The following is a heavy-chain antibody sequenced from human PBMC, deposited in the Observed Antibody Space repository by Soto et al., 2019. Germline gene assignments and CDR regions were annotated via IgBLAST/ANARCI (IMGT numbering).Heavy chain of an antibody. J-gene: IGHJ4*02. CDR2: ISPSSSFL. V-gene: IGHV3-21*06. CDR1: VFSFRSYY. Sequence: GSLRLSFAASVFSFRSYYMNWVRHSPGRGLEWVSSISPSSSFLSYADSLKGRFTISRDNAKSSVNLQMNSLRVEDTAVYYCARVGTDYGSGSPYYSDYWGQGILVTVSS. D-gene: IGHD3-10*01. CDR3: ARVGTDYGSGSPYYSDY.